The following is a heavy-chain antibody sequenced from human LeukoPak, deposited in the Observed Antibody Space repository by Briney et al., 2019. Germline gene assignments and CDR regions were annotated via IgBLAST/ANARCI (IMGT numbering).Heavy chain of an antibody. CDR1: GGSFSGYY. CDR3: ARAPFLAAADYYFDY. Sequence: PSETLSLTCAVYGGSFSGYYWSWIRQPPGKGLEWIGYIYYSGSTNYNPSLKSRVTISVDTSKNQFSLKLSSVTAADTAVYYCARAPFLAAADYYFDYWGQGTLVTVSS. J-gene: IGHJ4*02. D-gene: IGHD6-13*01. V-gene: IGHV4-59*08. CDR2: IYYSGST.